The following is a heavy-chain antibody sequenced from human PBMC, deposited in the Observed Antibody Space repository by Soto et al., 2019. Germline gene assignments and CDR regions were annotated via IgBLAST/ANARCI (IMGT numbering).Heavy chain of an antibody. CDR3: ARDSGSSYYYYYGMDV. J-gene: IGHJ6*02. D-gene: IGHD1-26*01. CDR1: AGSISSHY. V-gene: IGHV4-59*11. Sequence: SVTRSRTCILGAGSISSHYWKWIRHRQKKGLEWIGYIYYSGRTNYNPSLKSRVTISVDTSKNQFSLNLSSVTAADTAVYYCARDSGSSYYYYYGMDVWGQGNPVHHLL. CDR2: IYYSGRT.